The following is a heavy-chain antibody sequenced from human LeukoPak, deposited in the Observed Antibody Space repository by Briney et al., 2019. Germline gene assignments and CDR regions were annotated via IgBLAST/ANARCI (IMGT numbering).Heavy chain of an antibody. D-gene: IGHD3-9*01. CDR3: ARARTFSVLPRYFDQAYYYYYYMDV. CDR2: INPNSGGT. Sequence: GASVKVSCKASGYTFTGYYMHWVRQAPGQGLEWMGWINPNSGGTNYAQKFQGRVTMTRDTSISTAYMELSRLRSDDTAVYYCARARTFSVLPRYFDQAYYYYYYMDVWGKGTTVTISS. J-gene: IGHJ6*03. V-gene: IGHV1-2*02. CDR1: GYTFTGYY.